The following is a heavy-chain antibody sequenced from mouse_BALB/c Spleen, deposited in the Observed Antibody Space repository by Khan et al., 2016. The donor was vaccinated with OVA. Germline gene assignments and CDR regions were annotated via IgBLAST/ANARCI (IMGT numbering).Heavy chain of an antibody. J-gene: IGHJ3*01. V-gene: IGHV5-15*02. CDR3: ARGGGTAPFAY. CDR2: ISDLAYTI. CDR1: GFTFSDYG. Sequence: EVELVESGGGLVQPGGSRKLSCAASGFTFSDYGMAWVRQAPGKGPEWVAFISDLAYTIYYAATVSGRFIISRVNAKNTLYLEMSRLRSEDTAIYYCARGGGTAPFAYWGLGTLVTVSA. D-gene: IGHD1-2*01.